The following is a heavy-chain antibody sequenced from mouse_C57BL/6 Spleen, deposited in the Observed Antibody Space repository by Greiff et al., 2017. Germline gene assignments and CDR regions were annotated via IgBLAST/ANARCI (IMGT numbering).Heavy chain of an antibody. CDR1: GYAFSSYW. CDR2: IYPGDGDT. CDR3: ARGRVSTVVPYYFDY. D-gene: IGHD1-1*01. Sequence: QVQLKQSGAELVKPGASVKISCKASGYAFSSYWMNWVKQRPGKGLEWIGQIYPGDGDTNYNGKFKGKATLTAAKSSSTASMQLSSLTSEDSAVYCYARGRVSTVVPYYFDYWGKGTTLTVSS. V-gene: IGHV1-80*01. J-gene: IGHJ2*01.